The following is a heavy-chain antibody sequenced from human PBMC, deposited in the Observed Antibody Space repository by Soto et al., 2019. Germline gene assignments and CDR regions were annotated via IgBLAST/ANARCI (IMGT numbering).Heavy chain of an antibody. J-gene: IGHJ4*02. Sequence: PGESLKISCKAIGYTFTNYWIGWVRQTPGKGLEWMGIIFPGDSDTRYNPSLEGQVTVSADESISTAYLQWNTLKASDTSMYYCVRPNFGALPHFDFWGQGTLVTVSS. CDR2: IFPGDSDT. CDR3: VRPNFGALPHFDF. V-gene: IGHV5-51*01. D-gene: IGHD3-16*01. CDR1: GYTFTNYW.